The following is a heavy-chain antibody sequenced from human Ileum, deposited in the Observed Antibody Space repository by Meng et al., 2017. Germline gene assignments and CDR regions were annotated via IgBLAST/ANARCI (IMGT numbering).Heavy chain of an antibody. V-gene: IGHV4-38-2*02. CDR2: IYHSGST. CDR3: ARVASGYPGVY. Sequence: SETLSLTCTVSNYSIRSGLYWGWIRQSPGKGLEWIGSIYHSGSTYYNPPLKSRVTMSVDTSKNHFSLKLSSVTAADTAVYYCARVASGYPGVYWGRGTLVTVSS. CDR1: NYSIRSGLY. D-gene: IGHD5-12*01. J-gene: IGHJ4*02.